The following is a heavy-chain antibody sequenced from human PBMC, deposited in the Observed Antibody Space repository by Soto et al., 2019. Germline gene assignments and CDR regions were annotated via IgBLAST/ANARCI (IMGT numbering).Heavy chain of an antibody. CDR1: GVSISSYF. CDR3: ARDCSGGGCYSDYGMDV. V-gene: IGHV4-4*07. D-gene: IGHD2-15*01. J-gene: IGHJ6*02. Sequence: SETLSLTCTVSGVSISSYFWSWIRQPAGKGLEWIGRIYISGSTDYNPSLKSRLTMSVDTSHNQFSLKVRSVTAADTAVYYCARDCSGGGCYSDYGMDVWGQGTTVTVS. CDR2: IYISGST.